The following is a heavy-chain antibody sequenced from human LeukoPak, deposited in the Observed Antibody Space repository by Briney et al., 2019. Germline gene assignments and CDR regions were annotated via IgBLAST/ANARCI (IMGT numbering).Heavy chain of an antibody. CDR2: VYSGGTT. D-gene: IGHD3-16*01. V-gene: IGHV3-66*01. J-gene: IGHJ6*02. Sequence: TGGSLRLSCAASGFTVSNNYMNWVRQAPGKGLEWVSVVYSGGTTYYADSVEGRFTISRDNSRNTLYLQMNSLRAEDTAVYYCARDASYYGMDVWGQGTTVTVSS. CDR3: ARDASYYGMDV. CDR1: GFTVSNNY.